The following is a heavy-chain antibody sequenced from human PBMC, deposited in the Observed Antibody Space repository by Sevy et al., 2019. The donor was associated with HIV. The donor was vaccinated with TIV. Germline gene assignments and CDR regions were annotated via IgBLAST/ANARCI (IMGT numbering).Heavy chain of an antibody. J-gene: IGHJ4*02. CDR3: AKTLNDEGDY. Sequence: GGSLRLSCAASGFTFSDYWMHWVRQLPGKGLVWVSRINSDGSSTTYTDSVKGRFTNSRDNVKNTLYLQMNSLRAEDTAVYYCAKTLNDEGDYWGQGTLVTVSS. CDR1: GFTFSDYW. D-gene: IGHD1-1*01. CDR2: INSDGSST. V-gene: IGHV3-74*01.